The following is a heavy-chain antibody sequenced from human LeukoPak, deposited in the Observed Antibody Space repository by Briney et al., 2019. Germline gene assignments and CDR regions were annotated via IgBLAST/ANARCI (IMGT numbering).Heavy chain of an antibody. J-gene: IGHJ6*02. CDR1: GFTFSSYA. CDR2: ISGSGGST. V-gene: IGHV3-23*01. Sequence: PGGSLRLSCAASGFTFSSYAMSWVRQAPGKGLEWVSAISGSGGSTYYADSVEGRFTISRDNSKNTLYLQMNSLRAEDTAVYYCAKYLFSYYYYGMDVWGQGTTVTVSS. D-gene: IGHD3-3*01. CDR3: AKYLFSYYYYGMDV.